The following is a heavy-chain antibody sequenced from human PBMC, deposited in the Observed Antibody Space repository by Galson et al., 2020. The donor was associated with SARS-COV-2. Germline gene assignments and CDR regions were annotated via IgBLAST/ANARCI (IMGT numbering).Heavy chain of an antibody. J-gene: IGHJ5*02. D-gene: IGHD6-13*01. Sequence: GESLKISCKVSGYTLTELSMHWVRQAPGKGLEWMGGIDPEDGETINAQKFQGRVTMTEDTSTDTAYMELSSLRSEDTAVYYCATAVAQQLVGGFDPWGQGTLVTVSS. V-gene: IGHV1-24*01. CDR3: ATAVAQQLVGGFDP. CDR2: IDPEDGET. CDR1: GYTLTELS.